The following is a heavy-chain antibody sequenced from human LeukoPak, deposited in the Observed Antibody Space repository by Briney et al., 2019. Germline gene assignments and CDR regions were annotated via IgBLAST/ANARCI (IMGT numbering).Heavy chain of an antibody. CDR3: ASLGVHWYSSSWEFDY. J-gene: IGHJ4*02. Sequence: GGSLRLSCAASGFTVSSNYMSWVRQAPGKGLEWVSVIYSGGSTYYADSVKGRFTISRDNSKNTLYLQMNSLRAEDTAVYYCASLGVHWYSSSWEFDYWGQGTLVTVSS. CDR1: GFTVSSNY. V-gene: IGHV3-53*01. D-gene: IGHD6-13*01. CDR2: IYSGGST.